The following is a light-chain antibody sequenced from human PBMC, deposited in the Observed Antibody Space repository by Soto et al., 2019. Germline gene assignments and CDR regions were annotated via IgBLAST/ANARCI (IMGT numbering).Light chain of an antibody. CDR3: QQYNNWPFIT. V-gene: IGKV3-15*01. Sequence: EIVMTQSPATLSVSPGERATLSCRASQSVRGNLAWYQQKPGQSPRLLIYGASSRATGIPDRFSGSGSGTEFTLTISRLQSEDFAVYYCQQYNNWPFITFGQGTRLEIK. CDR2: GAS. CDR1: QSVRGN. J-gene: IGKJ5*01.